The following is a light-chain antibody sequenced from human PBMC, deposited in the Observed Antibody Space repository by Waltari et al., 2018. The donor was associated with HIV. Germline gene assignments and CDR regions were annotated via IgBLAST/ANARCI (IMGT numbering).Light chain of an antibody. CDR3: SSYTSSSTLYV. CDR2: EVS. J-gene: IGLJ1*01. Sequence: QSALTQPASVSGSPGQSITLSCTGTSSDGGGYNYVYWYPQHPGKAPKLMISEVSNRPSGVTNRFSGSKSGNTASLTISGLQVEDEADYYCSSYTSSSTLYVFGTGTKVTVL. CDR1: SSDGGGYNY. V-gene: IGLV2-14*01.